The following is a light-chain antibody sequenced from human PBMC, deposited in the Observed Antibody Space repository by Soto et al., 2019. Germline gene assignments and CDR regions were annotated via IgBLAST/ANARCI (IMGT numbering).Light chain of an antibody. CDR1: TSDVGGYNY. V-gene: IGLV2-14*01. Sequence: QSVLTQPVSVSGSPGQSITISCTGVTSDVGGYNYVSWYQQRPGKAPKLMLYEVSNRPSGVSNRFSGSKSGNTASLTISGLQTEDEGDYYCSSLTSIPTSNYVFGTGTKVTVL. CDR2: EVS. J-gene: IGLJ1*01. CDR3: SSLTSIPTSNYV.